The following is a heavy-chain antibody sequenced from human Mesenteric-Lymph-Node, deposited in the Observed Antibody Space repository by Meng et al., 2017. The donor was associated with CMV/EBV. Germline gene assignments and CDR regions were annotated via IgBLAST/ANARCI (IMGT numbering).Heavy chain of an antibody. CDR1: GFTFSSYW. Sequence: GESLKISCAASGFTFSSYWMHWVRQAPGKGLVWASRINSDGSSTSYADSVKGRFTISRDNNKNSLYLEMNSLRTEDTAFYYCAKDIYSGYDYSFEYWGRGTLVTVSS. J-gene: IGHJ4*02. D-gene: IGHD5-12*01. V-gene: IGHV3-74*01. CDR2: INSDGSST. CDR3: AKDIYSGYDYSFEY.